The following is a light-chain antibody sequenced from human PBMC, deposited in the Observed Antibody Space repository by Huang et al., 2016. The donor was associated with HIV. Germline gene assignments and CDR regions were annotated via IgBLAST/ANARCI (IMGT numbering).Light chain of an antibody. V-gene: IGKV3-15*01. J-gene: IGKJ2*01. CDR3: QQYNNWPPTYT. CDR1: QSVSSN. Sequence: EIVMTQSPATLSVSPGERATLSCRASQSVSSNLAWYQQKPGQAPSLLLYGASTRATGIPARFSSRGSWTEFTLTISSLQSEDFAVYYCQQYNNWPPTYTFGQGTKLEIK. CDR2: GAS.